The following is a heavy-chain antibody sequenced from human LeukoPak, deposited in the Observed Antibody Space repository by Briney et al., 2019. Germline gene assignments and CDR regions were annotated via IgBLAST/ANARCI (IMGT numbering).Heavy chain of an antibody. CDR3: ARQTYGDYVLWFDP. Sequence: SETLSLTCTVSGGSISSYYWSWIRQPAGKALEWIGRIYISGSTNYNPSLKSRVTISVDTSKNQFSLKLSSVTAADTAVYYCARQTYGDYVLWFDPWGQGTLVTVSS. J-gene: IGHJ5*02. CDR1: GGSISSYY. D-gene: IGHD4-17*01. CDR2: IYISGST. V-gene: IGHV4-4*07.